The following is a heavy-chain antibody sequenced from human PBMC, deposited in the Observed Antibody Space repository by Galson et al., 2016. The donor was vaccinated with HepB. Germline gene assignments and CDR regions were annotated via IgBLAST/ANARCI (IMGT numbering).Heavy chain of an antibody. CDR3: VTPDYDAGGPPQVV. D-gene: IGHD3-10*01. CDR2: ITGNGGST. Sequence: SLRLSCAASGFTFSRHLIHWVRQAPGKGLEYVSAITGNGGSTYYADSVKDRFTISRDNSKNMLCLQMSSLRAEDTAVYFCVTPDYDAGGPPQVVWGQGTKLTVSS. CDR1: GFTFSRHL. J-gene: IGHJ6*02. V-gene: IGHV3-64D*09.